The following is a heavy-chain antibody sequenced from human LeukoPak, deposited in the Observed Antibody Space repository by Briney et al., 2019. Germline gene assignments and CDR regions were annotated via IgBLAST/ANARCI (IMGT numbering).Heavy chain of an antibody. V-gene: IGHV6-1*01. CDR1: GDSVPSNSAA. D-gene: IGHD3-16*02. Sequence: SQTLSLTCAISGDSVPSNSAAWNWIRQSPSRGLEWLGRTYYRSKWYNDYAVSVKSRITINPDTSKNQFSLQLNSVTPEDTAVYYCARNIVIPFGGVIVALKAIDYWGQGTLVTVSS. J-gene: IGHJ4*02. CDR3: ARNIVIPFGGVIVALKAIDY. CDR2: TYYRSKWYN.